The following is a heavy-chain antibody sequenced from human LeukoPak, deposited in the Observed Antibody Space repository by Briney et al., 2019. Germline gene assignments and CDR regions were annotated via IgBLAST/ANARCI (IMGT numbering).Heavy chain of an antibody. J-gene: IGHJ4*02. CDR3: ARTPIYYFDNSGYYN. CDR2: INPNSGDT. Sequence: ASVKVSCKASGYILTDYYMHWVRQAPGQGLEWMGWINPNSGDTNYQGRVTMTRDTSISTVYMELRRLRYDDTAVYYCARTPIYYFDNSGYYNWGQGTLVTVSS. V-gene: IGHV1-2*02. CDR1: GYILTDYY. D-gene: IGHD3-22*01.